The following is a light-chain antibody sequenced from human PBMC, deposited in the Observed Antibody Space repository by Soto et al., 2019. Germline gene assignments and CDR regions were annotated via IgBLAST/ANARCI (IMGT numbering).Light chain of an antibody. CDR2: GAS. CDR3: QQYSGSSVT. V-gene: IGKV3-20*01. CDR1: QGVSASY. Sequence: EIVLTQSPGTLSLSPGQRATLSCRASQGVSASYLAWYQQKPGQAPRLLIYGASSRATGIPDRFSGSGSGTDFTITISRLEPEDFTVYYCQQYSGSSVTFGGGTKVEIK. J-gene: IGKJ4*01.